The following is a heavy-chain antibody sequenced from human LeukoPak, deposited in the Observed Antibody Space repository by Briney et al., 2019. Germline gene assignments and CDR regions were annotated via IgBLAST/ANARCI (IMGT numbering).Heavy chain of an antibody. D-gene: IGHD5-12*01. CDR1: GYSFNSYW. CDR2: IYPGDSDT. J-gene: IGHJ5*02. CDR3: ARSGYSGYADNWFDP. Sequence: GESLKISCKGSGYSFNSYWIGWVRQMPGKGLEWMGIIYPGDSDTRYSPSFQGQVTISADKSISTAYLQWSSLKASDTAMYYCARSGYSGYADNWFDPWGQGPLVTVSS. V-gene: IGHV5-51*01.